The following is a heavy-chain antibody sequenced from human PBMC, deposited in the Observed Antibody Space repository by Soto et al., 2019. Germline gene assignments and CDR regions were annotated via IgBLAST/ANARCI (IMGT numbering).Heavy chain of an antibody. J-gene: IGHJ6*02. Sequence: GGSLRLSCAASGFTFSSYGMHWVRQAPGKGLEWVAVISYDGSNKYYADSVKGRFTISRDNSKNTLYLRMNSLRAEDTAVYYCAKDRVPKSSSWLYYYYYGMDVWGQGTTVTVSS. CDR1: GFTFSSYG. CDR3: AKDRVPKSSSWLYYYYYGMDV. D-gene: IGHD6-13*01. CDR2: ISYDGSNK. V-gene: IGHV3-30*18.